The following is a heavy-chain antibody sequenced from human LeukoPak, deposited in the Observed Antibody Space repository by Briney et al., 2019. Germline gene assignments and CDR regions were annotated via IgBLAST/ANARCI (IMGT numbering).Heavy chain of an antibody. CDR2: INHSGST. Sequence: SETLSLTCAVYGGSFSGYYWSWIRKPPGKGLEWIGEINHSGSTNYNPSLKSRVTISVDTSKNQFSLKLSSVTAADTAVYYCARGPVWWLPLSYFDYWGQGTLVTVSS. CDR1: GGSFSGYY. CDR3: ARGPVWWLPLSYFDY. V-gene: IGHV4-34*01. D-gene: IGHD5-12*01. J-gene: IGHJ4*02.